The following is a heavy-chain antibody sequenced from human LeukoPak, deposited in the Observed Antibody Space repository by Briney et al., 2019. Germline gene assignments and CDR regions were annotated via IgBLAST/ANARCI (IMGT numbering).Heavy chain of an antibody. Sequence: SETLSLTCTVSGGSISSYYWSWIRQPPGKGLEWIGYIYYSGSTNYNPSLKSRVTISVDRSRNQFSLKLSSVTAADTAVYYCARVGYDYSNFIDYWGQGTLVTVSS. D-gene: IGHD4-11*01. J-gene: IGHJ4*02. CDR2: IYYSGST. CDR1: GGSISSYY. V-gene: IGHV4-59*12. CDR3: ARVGYDYSNFIDY.